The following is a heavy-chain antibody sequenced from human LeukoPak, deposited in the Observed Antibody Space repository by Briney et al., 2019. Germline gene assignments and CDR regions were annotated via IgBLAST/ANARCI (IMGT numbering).Heavy chain of an antibody. V-gene: IGHV3-66*01. CDR1: GFTVSSNY. J-gene: IGHJ3*02. Sequence: GGSLRLSCAASGFTVSSNYMSWVRQAPGKGLEWVSVIYSDGNTRYADSVKVRFTISRDNSKNMLYLQMNSLRAEDTAVYYCARDPRRDAFDIWGQGTMVTVSS. CDR3: ARDPRRDAFDI. CDR2: IYSDGNT.